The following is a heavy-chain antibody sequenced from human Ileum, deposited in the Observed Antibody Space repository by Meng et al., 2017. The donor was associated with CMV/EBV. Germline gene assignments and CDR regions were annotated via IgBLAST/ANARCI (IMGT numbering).Heavy chain of an antibody. J-gene: IGHJ4*02. D-gene: IGHD6-19*01. CDR2: ISAYNGNT. CDR3: ARGGSGWIDY. Sequence: VSGKAFGYTVTSNGISWVRQAPGQGLEWMGWISAYNGNTNYAQKLQGRVTMTTDTSTSTAYMELRSLRSDDTAVYYCARGGSGWIDYWGQGTLVTVSS. V-gene: IGHV1-18*01. CDR1: GYTVTSNG.